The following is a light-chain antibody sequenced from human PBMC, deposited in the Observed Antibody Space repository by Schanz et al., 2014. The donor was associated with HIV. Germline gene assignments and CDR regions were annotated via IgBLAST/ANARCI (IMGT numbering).Light chain of an antibody. Sequence: DIQMTQSPSSLSASVGDRVTITCRASQDISIYLAWFQQKAGKVPELLIYNTATLQSGVPSRFSASGTGTDFSLTIRSLQPEDVATYYCQKYNSVPLTFGGGTKVEIK. CDR2: NTA. V-gene: IGKV1-27*01. CDR1: QDISIY. J-gene: IGKJ4*01. CDR3: QKYNSVPLT.